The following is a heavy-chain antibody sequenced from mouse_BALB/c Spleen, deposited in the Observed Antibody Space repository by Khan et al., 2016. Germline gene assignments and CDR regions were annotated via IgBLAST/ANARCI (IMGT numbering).Heavy chain of an antibody. Sequence: EVQLQESGPGLVKPSQSLSLTCSVTGYSITSDYYWNWIRHFPGNKLEWMGYIRYVGSNNYNPSLNNRISITRDTSKNLLFLKLNSVTTEDTATYYCASGNYYFGYWGQGTTLTVSS. CDR3: ASGNYYFGY. V-gene: IGHV3-6*02. D-gene: IGHD2-1*01. CDR1: GYSITSDYY. J-gene: IGHJ2*01. CDR2: IRYVGSN.